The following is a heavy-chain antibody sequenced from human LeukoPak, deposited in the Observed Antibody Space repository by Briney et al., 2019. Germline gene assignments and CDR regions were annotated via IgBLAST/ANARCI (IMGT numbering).Heavy chain of an antibody. Sequence: GRSLRLSCAASGFTFSSYAMHWVRQAPGKGLEGVAVISYDGSNKYYADSVKGRFTISRDNSKNTLYLQMNSLRAEDTAVYYCAREDIVVVPAAMDYYYGMDVWGKGTTVTVSS. J-gene: IGHJ6*04. CDR2: ISYDGSNK. D-gene: IGHD2-2*01. V-gene: IGHV3-30*04. CDR3: AREDIVVVPAAMDYYYGMDV. CDR1: GFTFSSYA.